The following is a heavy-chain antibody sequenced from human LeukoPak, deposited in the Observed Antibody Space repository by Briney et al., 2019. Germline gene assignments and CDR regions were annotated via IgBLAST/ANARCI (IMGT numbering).Heavy chain of an antibody. V-gene: IGHV3-30*18. CDR1: GFTFNNYG. CDR2: ISYDGRNK. CDR3: AKGPLRGTAAAIDY. D-gene: IGHD2-2*01. Sequence: GKSLRLSCAASGFTFNNYGMHWVRQAPGKGLEWVAVISYDGRNKHYPDSVKGRFTISRDISADTLWLQMDSLRTEDTAVYYCAKGPLRGTAAAIDYWGQGTLVTVSS. J-gene: IGHJ4*02.